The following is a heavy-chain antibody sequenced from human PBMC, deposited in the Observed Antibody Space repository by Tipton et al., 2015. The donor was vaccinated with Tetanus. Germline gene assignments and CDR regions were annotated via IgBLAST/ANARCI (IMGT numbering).Heavy chain of an antibody. J-gene: IGHJ2*01. D-gene: IGHD6-19*01. CDR3: ARDTAGIAVAGTVDWYFDL. Sequence: QLVQSGAEVKKPGSSVKVSCKASGGTFSSYAISWVRQAPGQGLEWMGGIIPIFGTANYAQKFQGRVTITADESTSTAYMELSSLRSEDTAVYYCARDTAGIAVAGTVDWYFDLWGRGTLVTVSS. CDR1: GGTFSSYA. V-gene: IGHV1-69*01. CDR2: IIPIFGTA.